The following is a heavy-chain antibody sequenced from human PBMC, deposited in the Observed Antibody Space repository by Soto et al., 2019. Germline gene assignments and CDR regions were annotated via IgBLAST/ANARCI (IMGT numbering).Heavy chain of an antibody. CDR1: GYTFTSYY. J-gene: IGHJ6*02. Sequence: QVQLVQSGAEVKKPGASVKVSCKASGYTFTSYYMHWVRLAPGQGLVWMGIINPDGGGTSYAQQFQGRVIMTRDTSTSTVYMEMSSLRSDNTAVYYCALGGNFLSMDVWGQGTTLTVSS. V-gene: IGHV1-46*01. CDR3: ALGGNFLSMDV. D-gene: IGHD4-4*01. CDR2: INPDGGGT.